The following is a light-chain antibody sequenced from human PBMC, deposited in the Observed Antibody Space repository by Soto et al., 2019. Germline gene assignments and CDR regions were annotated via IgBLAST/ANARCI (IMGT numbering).Light chain of an antibody. Sequence: QSVLTQPPSASGSPGQSVTISCTGTRRNVGGYNYVSWYQQHPGKAPKLMIYEVSKRPSGVPDRFSGSKSGNMASLTVSGLQAEDEADYYCSSYAGSNNFVFGGGTKLTVL. CDR2: EVS. CDR3: SSYAGSNNFV. J-gene: IGLJ2*01. CDR1: RRNVGGYNY. V-gene: IGLV2-8*01.